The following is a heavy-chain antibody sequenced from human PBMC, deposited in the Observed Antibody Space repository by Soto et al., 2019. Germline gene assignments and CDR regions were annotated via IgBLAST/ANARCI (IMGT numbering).Heavy chain of an antibody. D-gene: IGHD3-3*01. Sequence: GGSLRLSCAASGFTFSSYAMSWVRQAPGKGLEWVSAISGSGGSTYYADSVKGRFTISRDNSTNTLYLQMSSLRAEDTAVYYCAKDLFGVYYDPQALFDPWGQGTLVTVSS. V-gene: IGHV3-23*01. J-gene: IGHJ5*02. CDR2: ISGSGGST. CDR3: AKDLFGVYYDPQALFDP. CDR1: GFTFSSYA.